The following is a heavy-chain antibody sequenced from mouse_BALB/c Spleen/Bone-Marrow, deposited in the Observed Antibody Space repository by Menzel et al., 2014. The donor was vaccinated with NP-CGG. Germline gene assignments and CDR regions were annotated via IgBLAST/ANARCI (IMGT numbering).Heavy chain of an antibody. J-gene: IGHJ2*01. CDR3: SRGVLAYFDY. Sequence: VQLQQPGPELVKPGASVKVSCKASGYAFTNYNMNWVKQSHGKSLEWIGYIDPYSGGTNYNQKSRGKATLTVDKSSSTAYMHLNSLTSEDSAVYYCSRGVLAYFDYWGQGTTLTVSS. CDR1: GYAFTNYN. V-gene: IGHV1S135*01. CDR2: IDPYSGGT. D-gene: IGHD2-14*01.